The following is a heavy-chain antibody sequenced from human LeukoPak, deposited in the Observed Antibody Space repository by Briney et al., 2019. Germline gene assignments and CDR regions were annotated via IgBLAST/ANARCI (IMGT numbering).Heavy chain of an antibody. J-gene: IGHJ6*02. Sequence: ESLKISCKGSGYSFTSYWIAWVRQMPRKGLEWMGIIYAGDSDTRYSPSFQGQATISVDRSISTAYLQWGSLKASDTAMYYCARLHTMDVWGQGTTVTVSS. CDR1: GYSFTSYW. V-gene: IGHV5-51*01. CDR2: IYAGDSDT. CDR3: ARLHTMDV.